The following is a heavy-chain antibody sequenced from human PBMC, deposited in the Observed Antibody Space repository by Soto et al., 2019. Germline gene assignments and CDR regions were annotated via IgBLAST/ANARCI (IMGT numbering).Heavy chain of an antibody. D-gene: IGHD3-9*01. CDR3: AHTFTYYDILTGYGPQADFDY. V-gene: IGHV2-5*01. CDR1: GFSLSTSGVG. J-gene: IGHJ4*02. Sequence: GSGPTLVNPTQTLTLTCTFSGFSLSTSGVGVGWIRQPPGKALEWLALIYWNDDKRYSPSLKSRLTITKDTSKNQVVLTMTNMDPVDTATYYCAHTFTYYDILTGYGPQADFDYWGQGTLVTVSS. CDR2: IYWNDDK.